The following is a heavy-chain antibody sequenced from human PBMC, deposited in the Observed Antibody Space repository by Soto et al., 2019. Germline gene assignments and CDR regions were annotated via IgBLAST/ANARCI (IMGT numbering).Heavy chain of an antibody. CDR2: IYYSGST. V-gene: IGHV4-39*01. CDR1: GGSISSSSYY. CDR3: GRATYYDFWSGYVNFDY. Sequence: SETLSLTCTVSGGSISSSSYYWGWIRQPPGKGLEWIGSIYYSGSTYYNPSLKSRVTISVDTSKNQFSLKLSSVTAADTAVYYLGRATYYDFWSGYVNFDYWGQGTLVTVSS. D-gene: IGHD3-3*01. J-gene: IGHJ4*02.